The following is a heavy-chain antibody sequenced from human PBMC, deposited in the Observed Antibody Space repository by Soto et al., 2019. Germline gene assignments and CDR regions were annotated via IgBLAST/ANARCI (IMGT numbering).Heavy chain of an antibody. CDR1: GGSVSSGSYY. D-gene: IGHD2-2*02. V-gene: IGHV4-61*01. CDR3: ASVTRTCISTSCYRYYYGMDV. Sequence: QVQLQESGPGLVKPSETLSLTCTVSGGSVSSGSYYWSWIRQPPGKGLEWIGYIYYSGSTNYNPSLKSRVTIVVDTSKNQFSLKLSSVTAADTAVYYCASVTRTCISTSCYRYYYGMDVWGQGTTVTVSS. J-gene: IGHJ6*02. CDR2: IYYSGST.